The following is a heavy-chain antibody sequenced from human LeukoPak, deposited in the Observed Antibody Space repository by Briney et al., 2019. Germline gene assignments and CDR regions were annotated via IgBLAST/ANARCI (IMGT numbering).Heavy chain of an antibody. CDR3: ARKGWRGTGEIDY. CDR1: VYTFTSYY. CDR2: INTSGGST. J-gene: IGHJ4*02. D-gene: IGHD1-14*01. Sequence: GSVNDSCKASVYTFTSYYMHWVRPAPGQGREWMGIINTSGGSTSYAQKFQGRVTMTRDTYTSTVYMELSSLRSEDTAVYYCARKGWRGTGEIDYWGQGTLVTVSS. V-gene: IGHV1-46*01.